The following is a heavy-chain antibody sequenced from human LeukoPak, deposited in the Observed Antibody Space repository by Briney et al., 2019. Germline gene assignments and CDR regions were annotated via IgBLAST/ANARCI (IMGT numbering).Heavy chain of an antibody. CDR1: GFTFRYYG. J-gene: IGHJ6*01. D-gene: IGHD6-25*01. CDR2: LGGSGSST. CDR3: AKGRGAAAADGMDA. Sequence: GGSLRLSCAASGFTFRYYGMSWVRQAPGKGLEWVSSLGGSGSSTHYADSVKGRFTISRDNSKNTLYLQMNSRRAEDTAVYYCAKGRGAAAADGMDAWGQGTTVTVPS. V-gene: IGHV3-23*01.